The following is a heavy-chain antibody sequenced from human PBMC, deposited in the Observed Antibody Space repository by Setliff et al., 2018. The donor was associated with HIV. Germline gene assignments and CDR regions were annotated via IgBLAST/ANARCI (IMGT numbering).Heavy chain of an antibody. CDR3: TRGGFLEWLGDF. CDR1: GFTFSNYA. CDR2: ISGRGDSS. J-gene: IGHJ4*02. V-gene: IGHV3-23*01. D-gene: IGHD3-3*01. Sequence: LRLSCAASGFTFSNYAMSWVRQAPGKGLEWISVISGRGDSSYYADSVKGRFTISRDNSNNTLYVQMNSLRAEDTAVYYCTRGGFLEWLGDFWGQGTLVTV.